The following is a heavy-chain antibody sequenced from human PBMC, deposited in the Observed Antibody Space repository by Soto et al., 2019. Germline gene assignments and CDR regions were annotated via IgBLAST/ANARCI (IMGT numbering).Heavy chain of an antibody. V-gene: IGHV1-46*01. CDR2: INPSGGST. J-gene: IGHJ6*02. Sequence: ASVKVSCKASGYTFTSYYMHWVRQAPGQGLEWMGIINPSGGSTSYAQKFQGRVTMTRDTSTSTVYMELSSLRSEDTAVYYCATEWVDTAMVAGHPSGDYHYSYGMDVWGQGTTVTVSS. CDR3: ATEWVDTAMVAGHPSGDYHYSYGMDV. D-gene: IGHD5-18*01. CDR1: GYTFTSYY.